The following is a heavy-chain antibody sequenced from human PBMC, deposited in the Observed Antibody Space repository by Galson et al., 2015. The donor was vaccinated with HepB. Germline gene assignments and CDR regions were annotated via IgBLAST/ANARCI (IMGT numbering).Heavy chain of an antibody. Sequence: SVKVSCKASGYTFTSYDINWVRQATGQGLEWMGWMNPNSGNTGYAQKFQGRVTMTRNTSISTAYMELSSLRSEDTAVYYCARGRGGGYCSGGSCYWFDPWGQGTLVTVSS. CDR1: GYTFTSYD. J-gene: IGHJ5*02. V-gene: IGHV1-8*01. D-gene: IGHD2-15*01. CDR2: MNPNSGNT. CDR3: ARGRGGGYCSGGSCYWFDP.